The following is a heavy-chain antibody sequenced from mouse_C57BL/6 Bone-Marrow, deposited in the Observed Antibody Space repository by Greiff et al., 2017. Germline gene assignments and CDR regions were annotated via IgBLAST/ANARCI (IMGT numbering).Heavy chain of an antibody. CDR3: ARWGWLLRYAMDY. D-gene: IGHD2-3*01. J-gene: IGHJ4*01. V-gene: IGHV1-55*01. Sequence: QVQLKQPGAELVKPGASVKMSCKASGYTFTSYWITWVKQRPGQGLEWIGDIYPGSGSTNYNEKFKSKATLTVDTSSSTAYMQLSSLTSEDSAVYYCARWGWLLRYAMDYWGQGTSVTVSS. CDR1: GYTFTSYW. CDR2: IYPGSGST.